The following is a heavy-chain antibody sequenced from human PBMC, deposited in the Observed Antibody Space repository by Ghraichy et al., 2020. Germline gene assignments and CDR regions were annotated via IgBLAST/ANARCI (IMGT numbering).Heavy chain of an antibody. CDR3: ARGEVDYSRLGY. CDR2: IFHTGST. J-gene: IGHJ4*02. Sequence: SETLSLTCSVSGGSISNSGYSWSWIRQPPGKGLEWIGYIFHTGSTYYNPSLKSRVTISVDRSKNQFSLNLSSVTAADTAVYYCARGEVDYSRLGYWGQGTLVTVSS. CDR1: GGSISNSGYS. V-gene: IGHV4-30-2*01. D-gene: IGHD4-11*01.